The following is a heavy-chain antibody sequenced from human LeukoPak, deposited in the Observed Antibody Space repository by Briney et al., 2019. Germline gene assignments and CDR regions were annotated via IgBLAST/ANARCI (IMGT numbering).Heavy chain of an antibody. Sequence: SGTLSLTCAVSGGSINSDDWWSWVRQSPGKGLEWIGAIYHRSGTPTYNPSLKSRVTISVDKSKNQFSLNLSSVTAADTAVYFRAGGGNWRLDPWGQGTLVTVSS. CDR2: IYHRSGTP. J-gene: IGHJ5*02. V-gene: IGHV4-4*02. CDR1: GGSINSDDW. D-gene: IGHD1-1*01. CDR3: AGGGNWRLDP.